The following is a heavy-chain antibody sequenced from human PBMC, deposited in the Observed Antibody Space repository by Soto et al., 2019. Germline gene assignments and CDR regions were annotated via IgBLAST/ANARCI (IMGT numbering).Heavy chain of an antibody. CDR3: ARRYSSGFDY. Sequence: QVQLQESGPGLVKPSETLSLTCTVSGGSISSYYWSWIRQPPGKGLVWIGYIFYIGSTNYNPSLKSRVTISVDTSKNQFSLTLSSVTAADTAVYYCARRYSSGFDYWGQGTLVTVSS. D-gene: IGHD6-19*01. CDR2: IFYIGST. CDR1: GGSISSYY. V-gene: IGHV4-59*08. J-gene: IGHJ4*02.